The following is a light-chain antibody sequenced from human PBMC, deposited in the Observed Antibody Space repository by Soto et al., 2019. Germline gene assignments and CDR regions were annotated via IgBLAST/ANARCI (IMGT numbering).Light chain of an antibody. CDR3: TAWDDGLTGVV. Sequence: QPVLTQPPSASGTPGQRVTISCSGSSSNIGSNSVNWYQQLPGTAPKLLMYSNHLRPSGVPDRFSGSKSGTSASLAISGLQSEDEADYYCTAWDDGLTGVVFGGGTKLTVL. J-gene: IGLJ3*02. V-gene: IGLV1-44*01. CDR1: SSNIGSNS. CDR2: SNH.